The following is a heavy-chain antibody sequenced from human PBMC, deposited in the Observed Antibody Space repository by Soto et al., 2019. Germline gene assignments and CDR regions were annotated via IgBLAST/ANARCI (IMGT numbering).Heavy chain of an antibody. V-gene: IGHV4-61*01. CDR1: GGSVSSGSYY. Sequence: QVQLQESGPGLVKPSETLSLTCTVSGGSVSSGSYYWSWIRQPPGKGLEWIGYIYYSGSTNYNPSIKSRVTISVDTSKNQFSLKLSSVTAADTAVYYCARAYIVVVPAASPNWFDPWGQGTLVTVSS. CDR3: ARAYIVVVPAASPNWFDP. D-gene: IGHD2-2*01. CDR2: IYYSGST. J-gene: IGHJ5*02.